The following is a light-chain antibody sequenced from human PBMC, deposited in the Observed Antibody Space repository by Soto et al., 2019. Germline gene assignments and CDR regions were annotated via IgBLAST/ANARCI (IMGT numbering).Light chain of an antibody. CDR3: SSYTSSSTLGYV. Sequence: QSALTQPASVSGSPGQSITISCTGTSSDVGGYNYVSWYQQHPGKAPKLMIYAVSNRPSGVSNRFSGSKCGNTASLTISGLQAEDEADYYCSSYTSSSTLGYVFGTGTKLTVL. CDR2: AVS. CDR1: SSDVGGYNY. V-gene: IGLV2-14*01. J-gene: IGLJ1*01.